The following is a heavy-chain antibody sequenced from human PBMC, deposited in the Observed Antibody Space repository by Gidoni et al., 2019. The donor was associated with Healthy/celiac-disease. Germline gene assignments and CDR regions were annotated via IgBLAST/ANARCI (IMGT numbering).Heavy chain of an antibody. Sequence: QVQLQESGPGLVKPSQTLSLTCTVSGGSISSGSYYWSWIRQPAGKGLEWIGRIYTSGSTNYNPSLKSRVTISVDTSKNQFSLKLSSVTAADTAVYYCARAYSSGWRDWFDPWGQGTLVTVSS. D-gene: IGHD6-19*01. CDR3: ARAYSSGWRDWFDP. CDR1: GGSISSGSYY. V-gene: IGHV4-61*02. CDR2: IYTSGST. J-gene: IGHJ5*02.